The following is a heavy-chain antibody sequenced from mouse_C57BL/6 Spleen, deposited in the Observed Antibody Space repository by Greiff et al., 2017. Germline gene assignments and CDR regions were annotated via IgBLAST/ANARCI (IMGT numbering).Heavy chain of an antibody. V-gene: IGHV1-42*01. Sequence: VQLKQSGPELVKPGASVKISCKASGYSFTGYYMNWVKQSPEKSLEWIGEINPSTGGTTYNQKFKAKATLTVDKSSSTAYMQLKSLTSEDSAVYYCARSEANWDAMDYWGQGTSVTVSS. J-gene: IGHJ4*01. CDR2: INPSTGGT. CDR1: GYSFTGYY. D-gene: IGHD4-1*01. CDR3: ARSEANWDAMDY.